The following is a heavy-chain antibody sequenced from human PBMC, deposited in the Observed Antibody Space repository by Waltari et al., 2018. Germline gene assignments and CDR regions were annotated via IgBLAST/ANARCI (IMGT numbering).Heavy chain of an antibody. V-gene: IGHV3-23*01. CDR1: GFTFNNYA. CDR2: ISNRCDRT. CDR3: AKERNPVGVPEPLFDP. D-gene: IGHD3-3*01. J-gene: IGHJ5*02. Sequence: EVQLLESGGSLVQPGGSLRLSCAASGFTFNNYAMTGVRTAPGRELEWVSEISNRCDRTEYADSVKGRFTISRDNSRNTLDLQMNSLRADDTAVYYCAKERNPVGVPEPLFDPWGQGTLVTVSS.